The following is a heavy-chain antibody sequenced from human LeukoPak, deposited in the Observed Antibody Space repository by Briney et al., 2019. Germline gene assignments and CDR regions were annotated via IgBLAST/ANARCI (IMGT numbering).Heavy chain of an antibody. J-gene: IGHJ4*02. Sequence: GGSLRLSCAASGLTCSSYAMSWVRQAPGKGLEWVSAISGSGGSTYYADSVKGRFTISRDNSKNTLYLQMNSLRAEDTAVYYCAKDRVSVYYYDSSGYYYFDYWGQGTLVTVSS. CDR3: AKDRVSVYYYDSSGYYYFDY. CDR2: ISGSGGST. CDR1: GLTCSSYA. D-gene: IGHD3-22*01. V-gene: IGHV3-23*01.